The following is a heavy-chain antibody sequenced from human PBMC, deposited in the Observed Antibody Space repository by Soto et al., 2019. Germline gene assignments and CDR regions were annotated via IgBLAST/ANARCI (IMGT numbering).Heavy chain of an antibody. Sequence: SETLSLTCTVSGGSISSYYWSWIRQPPGKGLEWIGYIYYSGSTNYNPSLKSRVTISVDTSKNQFSLKLSSVTAADTAVYYCARRAVGDDYYYYYYVDVWGKGTTVTVSS. CDR3: ARRAVGDDYYYYYYVDV. J-gene: IGHJ6*03. V-gene: IGHV4-59*08. D-gene: IGHD3-16*01. CDR1: GGSISSYY. CDR2: IYYSGST.